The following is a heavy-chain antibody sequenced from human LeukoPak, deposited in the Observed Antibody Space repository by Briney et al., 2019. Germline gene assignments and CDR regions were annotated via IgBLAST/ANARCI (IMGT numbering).Heavy chain of an antibody. CDR2: INSDGSST. CDR3: ARVHNWLFDY. V-gene: IGHV3-74*01. D-gene: IGHD1-1*01. J-gene: IGHJ4*02. Sequence: PGGSLRLSCAASGFTFSNYAMSWVRRAPGKGLEWVSRINSDGSSTYYADSVKGRFTISRDNAKNTLYLQMNSLRAEDTAVYSCARVHNWLFDYWGQGSLVTVSS. CDR1: GFTFSNYA.